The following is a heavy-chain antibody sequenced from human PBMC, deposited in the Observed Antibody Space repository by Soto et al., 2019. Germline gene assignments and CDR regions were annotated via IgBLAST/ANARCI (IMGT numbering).Heavy chain of an antibody. CDR1: GFTFSSYE. CDR2: IGISGNTI. CDR3: VRDIVGAPTFDF. D-gene: IGHD1-26*01. V-gene: IGHV3-48*03. Sequence: EVQLVESGGGLVQPGGSLRLSCAASGFTFSSYEMNWVRQAPGKGLEWVSYIGISGNTIYFADSVKGRFTISRDNAKNSLYLQMNSLTAEDTAVYYCVRDIVGAPTFDFWGQGTLVTVSS. J-gene: IGHJ4*02.